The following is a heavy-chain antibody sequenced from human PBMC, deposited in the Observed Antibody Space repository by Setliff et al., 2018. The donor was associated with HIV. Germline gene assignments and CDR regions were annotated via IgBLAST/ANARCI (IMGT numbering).Heavy chain of an antibody. Sequence: PSETLSLTCAVYGGSFSAYHWSWIRQTPGKGLERLGEINHSGSTAYNLALESRVSMSIDTSKNQFSLKLTSVTAADTAIYYCARGRDPNWNYDMDVWGQGTTVTVS. CDR2: INHSGST. J-gene: IGHJ6*03. D-gene: IGHD1-1*01. CDR1: GGSFSAYH. CDR3: ARGRDPNWNYDMDV. V-gene: IGHV4-34*01.